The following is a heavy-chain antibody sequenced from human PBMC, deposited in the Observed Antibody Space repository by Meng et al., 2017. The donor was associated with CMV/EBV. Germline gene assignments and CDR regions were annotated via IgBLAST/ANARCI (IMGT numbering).Heavy chain of an antibody. J-gene: IGHJ5*02. CDR2: INHSGCT. Sequence: SETLSLTCAVYGGSFSGYYWSWIRQPPGKVLEWIGEINHSGCTNYNPSLKSRVTISVDTTKNQFSLKLSSVTAADTAVYYCARAFPEEKTAMAPNPWFDPWGQGTLVTVSS. D-gene: IGHD5-18*01. CDR3: ARAFPEEKTAMAPNPWFDP. CDR1: GGSFSGYY. V-gene: IGHV4-34*01.